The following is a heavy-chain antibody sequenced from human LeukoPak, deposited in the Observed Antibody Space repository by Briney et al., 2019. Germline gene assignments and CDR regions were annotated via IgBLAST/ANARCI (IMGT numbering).Heavy chain of an antibody. J-gene: IGHJ4*02. CDR2: IYYSGST. CDR1: GGSISSSSYY. CDR3: ASWGFGEFSSIDY. V-gene: IGHV4-39*07. Sequence: SETLSLTCTVSGGSISSSSYYWGWIRQPPGKGLEWIGSIYYSGSTYYNPSLKSRVTISVDTSKNQFSLKLSSVTAADTAVYYCASWGFGEFSSIDYWGQGTLVTVSS. D-gene: IGHD3-10*01.